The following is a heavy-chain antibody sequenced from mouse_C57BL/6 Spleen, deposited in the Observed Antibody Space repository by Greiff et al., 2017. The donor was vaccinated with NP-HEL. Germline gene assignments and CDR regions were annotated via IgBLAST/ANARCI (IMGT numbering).Heavy chain of an antibody. V-gene: IGHV8-12*01. CDR1: GFSLSTSGMG. Sequence: QVTLKVCGPGILQSSQTLSLTCSFSGFSLSTSGMGVSWIRQPSGKGLEWLAHIYWDDDKRYNPSLKSRLTISKDTSRNQVFLKITSVDTADTATYYCARRAKDDYVPFAYWGQGTLVTVSA. J-gene: IGHJ3*01. CDR3: ARRAKDDYVPFAY. D-gene: IGHD2-4*01. CDR2: IYWDDDK.